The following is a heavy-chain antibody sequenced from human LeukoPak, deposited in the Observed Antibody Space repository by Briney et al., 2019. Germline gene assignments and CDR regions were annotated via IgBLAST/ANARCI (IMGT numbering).Heavy chain of an antibody. V-gene: IGHV3-48*01. CDR2: ISSSSSTI. CDR3: ARLSIVFGIYDILTGYQSNGNWFDP. CDR1: GFTFSSYS. D-gene: IGHD3-9*01. J-gene: IGHJ5*02. Sequence: PGGSLRLSCAASGFTFSSYSMNWVRQAPGKGLEWVSYISSSSSTIYYADSVKGRFTISRDNAKNSLYLQMNSLRAEDTAVYYCARLSIVFGIYDILTGYQSNGNWFDPWGQGTLVTVSS.